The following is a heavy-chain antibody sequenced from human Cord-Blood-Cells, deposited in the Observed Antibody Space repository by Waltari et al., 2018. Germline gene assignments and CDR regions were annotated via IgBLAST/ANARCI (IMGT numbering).Heavy chain of an antibody. Sequence: QVQLQQSGPGLVKPSQTLSLTCAISGDRVSSNSAAWNRIRQSPSRGLEWLGRTYYRSKWYNDYAVSVKSRITINPDTSKNQFSLQLNSVTPEDTAVYYCARFSGSYYGDAFDIWGQGTMVTVSS. CDR1: GDRVSSNSAA. CDR2: TYYRSKWYN. CDR3: ARFSGSYYGDAFDI. J-gene: IGHJ3*02. D-gene: IGHD1-26*01. V-gene: IGHV6-1*01.